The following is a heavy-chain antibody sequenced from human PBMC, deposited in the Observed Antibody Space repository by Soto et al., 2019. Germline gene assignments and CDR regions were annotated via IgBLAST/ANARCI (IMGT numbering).Heavy chain of an antibody. CDR2: IYWDDDK. D-gene: IGHD4-17*01. CDR1: GFSLSTSGVS. V-gene: IGHV2-5*02. J-gene: IGHJ4*02. CDR3: AHSTLTTWFDY. Sequence: QITLKESGPTLVKPTQTLTLTCTFSGFSLSTSGVSVGWIRQPPGKALEWLALIYWDDDKRYRPSLKGRLTIPKDTSKNQVVLTMTNMDPVDTATYYCAHSTLTTWFDYWGQGTLITVSS.